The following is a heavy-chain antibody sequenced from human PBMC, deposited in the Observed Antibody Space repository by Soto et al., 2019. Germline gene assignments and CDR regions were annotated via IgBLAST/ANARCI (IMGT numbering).Heavy chain of an antibody. CDR1: GGSISSSSYY. CDR2: IYYSGST. Sequence: SETLSLTCTVSGGSISSSSYYWGWIRQPPGKGLEWIGSIYYSGSTYYNPSLKSRVTISVDTSKNQFSLKLSSVTAADTAVYYFARLPYSSGWFFFDYWGQGTLVTVSS. D-gene: IGHD6-19*01. CDR3: ARLPYSSGWFFFDY. V-gene: IGHV4-39*01. J-gene: IGHJ4*02.